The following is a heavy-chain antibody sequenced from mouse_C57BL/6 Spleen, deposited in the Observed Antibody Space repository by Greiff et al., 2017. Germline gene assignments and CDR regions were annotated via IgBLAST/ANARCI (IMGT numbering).Heavy chain of an antibody. CDR2: IWGGGST. CDR1: GFSLTSYG. CDR3: AKRWDVGWYFDV. D-gene: IGHD4-1*01. Sequence: VQLQQSGPGLVQPSQSLSITCTASGFSLTSYGVHWVRQSPGEGLEWLGVIWGGGSTDYNAAFLSRLSITKDNSKSQVFLRMNSLQADDTAIYCCAKRWDVGWYFDVWGTGTTVTVSS. V-gene: IGHV2-5*01. J-gene: IGHJ1*03.